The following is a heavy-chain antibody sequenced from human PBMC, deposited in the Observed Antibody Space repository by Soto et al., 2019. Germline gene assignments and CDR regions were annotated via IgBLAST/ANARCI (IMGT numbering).Heavy chain of an antibody. V-gene: IGHV1-69*02. J-gene: IGHJ4*02. D-gene: IGHD6-13*01. CDR2: VIPFLDIT. CDR1: GGTFSIYT. CDR3: ARDRDNSNWPNFDS. Sequence: QVQLVQSGSEVKKPGSSVRVSCKASGGTFSIYTISWVRQAPGQGLEWMGRVIPFLDITSYSQRLQGRLTITADKSTTTAYMELSSLRSEDTAVYYCARDRDNSNWPNFDSWGQGTLVTVSS.